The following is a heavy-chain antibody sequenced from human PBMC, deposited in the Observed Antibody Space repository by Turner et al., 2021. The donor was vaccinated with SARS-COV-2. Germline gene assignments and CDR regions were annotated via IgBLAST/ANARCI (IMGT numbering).Heavy chain of an antibody. D-gene: IGHD3-22*01. J-gene: IGHJ5*02. Sequence: QVQLVQSGAEVKKPGAAVKVPCKASGYPVASYGISWVRQAPGQGLEWMGWISAYNGNTNYAQKLQGRVTMTTDTSTSTAYMELRSLRSDDTAVYYCAREPFAYYYASSGNWFDPWGQGTLVTVSS. CDR2: ISAYNGNT. CDR1: GYPVASYG. V-gene: IGHV1-18*01. CDR3: AREPFAYYYASSGNWFDP.